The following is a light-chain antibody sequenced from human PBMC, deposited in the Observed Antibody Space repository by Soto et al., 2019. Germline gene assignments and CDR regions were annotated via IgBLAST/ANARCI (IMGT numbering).Light chain of an antibody. Sequence: QSVLTQPRSVSGSPGQSVTISCTGTSSDVGGYNYVSWYQQHPGKAPKFMIYDVSKRPSGVPDRFSGSKSGNTASLTISGLQAEDDADYYCCSYAGSYTYVFGTGTRSPS. J-gene: IGLJ1*01. CDR2: DVS. V-gene: IGLV2-11*01. CDR3: CSYAGSYTYV. CDR1: SSDVGGYNY.